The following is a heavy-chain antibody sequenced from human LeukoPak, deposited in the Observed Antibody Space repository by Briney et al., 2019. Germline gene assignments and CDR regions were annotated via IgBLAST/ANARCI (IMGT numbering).Heavy chain of an antibody. D-gene: IGHD3-22*01. Sequence: SGVKVSCKAWVGIFISYTSSGVRQHPGKGLEGTGTIKRIRGIANYAQKFQGRVTIIADKTTSTAYMELRSLRSEDMAVYYCAKGAGGVDYYDSSGYYGTWGQGTLVTVSS. CDR3: AKGAGGVDYYDSSGYYGT. CDR1: VGIFISYT. CDR2: IKRIRGIA. J-gene: IGHJ5*02. V-gene: IGHV1-69*02.